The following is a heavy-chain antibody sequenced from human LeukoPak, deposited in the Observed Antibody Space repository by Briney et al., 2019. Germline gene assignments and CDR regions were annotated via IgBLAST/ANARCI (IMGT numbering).Heavy chain of an antibody. J-gene: IGHJ4*02. Sequence: GGTLRLSCAASGFTFSSYAMSGVREAPGKGLEWVSAISGSGGSTYYADSVKGRFTISRDNSKNTLYLQMNSLRAEDTAVYYCAKAATQWLVLRYFDYWGQGTLVTVSS. CDR2: ISGSGGST. V-gene: IGHV3-23*01. CDR3: AKAATQWLVLRYFDY. D-gene: IGHD6-19*01. CDR1: GFTFSSYA.